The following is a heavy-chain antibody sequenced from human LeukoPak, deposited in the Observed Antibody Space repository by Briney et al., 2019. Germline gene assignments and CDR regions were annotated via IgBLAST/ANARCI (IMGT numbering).Heavy chain of an antibody. CDR1: GFTFSSYD. V-gene: IGHV3-30*18. D-gene: IGHD1-26*01. Sequence: PGRTLRLSCAASGFTFSSYDMHWVRQAPGKGLELVTVISYDGSNKYYGDSVKGRFTISRDNSKNTLYLKMNSLRAEDRAVYYCAKEGSNGDFDYWGQGTLVSVSS. CDR2: ISYDGSNK. J-gene: IGHJ4*02. CDR3: AKEGSNGDFDY.